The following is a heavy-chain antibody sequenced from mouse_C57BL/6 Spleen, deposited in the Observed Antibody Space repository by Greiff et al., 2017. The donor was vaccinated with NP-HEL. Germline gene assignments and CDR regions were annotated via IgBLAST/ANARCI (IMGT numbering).Heavy chain of an antibody. Sequence: QVQLQQSGAELARPGASVKLSCKASGYTFTSYGISWVKQRTGQGLEWIGEIYPRSGNTYYNEKFKGKATLTADKSSSTAYMELRSLTSEDSAVYFCARDTEGAYWGQGTLVTVSA. V-gene: IGHV1-81*01. CDR3: ARDTEGAY. CDR2: IYPRSGNT. J-gene: IGHJ3*01. CDR1: GYTFTSYG.